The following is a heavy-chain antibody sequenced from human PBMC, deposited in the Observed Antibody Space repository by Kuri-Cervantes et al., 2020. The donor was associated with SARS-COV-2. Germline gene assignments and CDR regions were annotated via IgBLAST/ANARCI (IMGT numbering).Heavy chain of an antibody. J-gene: IGHJ3*02. V-gene: IGHV3-33*01. CDR2: IWIGAINK. Sequence: GESLKISCEGSGYVFSSHAIHWVRQAPGKGLEWLTIIWIGAINKYYADSVKGRFTISRDDSRNMVSLQMNSLTADDTAVYFCVRDQELGGDYGTNSFDIWGLGTLVTVSS. CDR1: GYVFSSHA. D-gene: IGHD4-17*01. CDR3: VRDQELGGDYGTNSFDI.